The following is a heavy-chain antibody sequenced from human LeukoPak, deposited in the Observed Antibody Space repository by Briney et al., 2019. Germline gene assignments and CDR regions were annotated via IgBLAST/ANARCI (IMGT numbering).Heavy chain of an antibody. CDR1: GFTFSSHG. CDR3: ARAQYYYGSGAHGAFDI. CDR2: ISGSGDNT. D-gene: IGHD3-10*01. Sequence: GGSLRLSCAASGFTFSSHGMSWVRQAPGKGLEWVSPISGSGDNTYYADSVKGRFTISRDNAKNSLYLQMNSLRAEDTAVYYCARAQYYYGSGAHGAFDIWGQGTMVTVSS. V-gene: IGHV3-23*01. J-gene: IGHJ3*02.